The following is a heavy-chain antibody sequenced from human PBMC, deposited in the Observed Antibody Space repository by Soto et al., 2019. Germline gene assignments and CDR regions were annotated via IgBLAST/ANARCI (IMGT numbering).Heavy chain of an antibody. Sequence: EVQLLESGGGLVQPGGSLRLACEASGLTFNIYTMGWVRQAPGKGLEWVSAIVARGINTYYADSVKGRFTISRDNSKDTIYLQMNSLRAEDTPVYYCTKDLRGPEAGTWYFDLWGRGTLVAVSS. J-gene: IGHJ2*01. V-gene: IGHV3-23*01. CDR2: IVARGINT. CDR3: TKDLRGPEAGTWYFDL. D-gene: IGHD6-13*01. CDR1: GLTFNIYT.